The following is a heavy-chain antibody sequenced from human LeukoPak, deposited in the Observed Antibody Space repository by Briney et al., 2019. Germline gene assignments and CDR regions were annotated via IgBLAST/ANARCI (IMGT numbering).Heavy chain of an antibody. D-gene: IGHD6-13*01. CDR2: IGGAGINT. CDR1: GFTFRSFT. V-gene: IGHV3-23*01. Sequence: PGGSLRLSCVASGFTFRSFTLHWVRQAPGKGLEWVSAIGGAGINTYYADSVKGRFTISRDNSKNTLYLQMNSLRAEDTAVYYCAKDRSWSLHYGLDVWGQGTTVTVSS. CDR3: AKDRSWSLHYGLDV. J-gene: IGHJ6*02.